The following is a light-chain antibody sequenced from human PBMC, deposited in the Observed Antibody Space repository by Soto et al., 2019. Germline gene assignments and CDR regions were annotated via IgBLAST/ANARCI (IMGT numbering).Light chain of an antibody. J-gene: IGKJ4*01. CDR1: QSVRVN. V-gene: IGKV3-15*01. Sequence: ELAMTQSPATLSVYPGERATLSCRASQSVRVNLAWYQQKPGQAPRLLIYDAATRATGVPARFTGSGSGTEFALSISSLQSEDVAVNDWQQYNKWPPLTFGGGTKVDIK. CDR2: DAA. CDR3: QQYNKWPPLT.